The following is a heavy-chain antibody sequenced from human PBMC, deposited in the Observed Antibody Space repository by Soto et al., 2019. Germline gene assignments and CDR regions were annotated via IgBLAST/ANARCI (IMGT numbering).Heavy chain of an antibody. CDR1: GDSISSRSYY. V-gene: IGHV4-39*01. CDR2: ISYTGNT. CDR3: ARFSWYAGDSITNYYMDF. D-gene: IGHD6-13*01. J-gene: IGHJ6*03. Sequence: LQESGPGLVKPSETLSLTCSVFGDSISSRSYYWAWIRRPPGMGLEWIASISYTGNTYYNPSLTSGAAISGDTSKNQFSLKLSFVTAADTAVYYCARFSWYAGDSITNYYMDFWGNGATVTVSS.